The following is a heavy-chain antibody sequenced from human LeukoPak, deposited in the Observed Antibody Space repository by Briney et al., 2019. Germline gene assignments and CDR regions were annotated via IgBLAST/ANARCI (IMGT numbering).Heavy chain of an antibody. Sequence: PGGSLRLSCAASRFTISYSTLNWVRQAPGKGLEWVSYISSSSSTIYYADSVKGRFTISRDNAKNSLYLQMNSLRAEDTAVYYCARVGGYYDSSGYPLGVCDYWGQGTLVTVSS. D-gene: IGHD3-22*01. CDR3: ARVGGYYDSSGYPLGVCDY. J-gene: IGHJ4*02. CDR1: RFTISYST. CDR2: ISSSSSTI. V-gene: IGHV3-48*01.